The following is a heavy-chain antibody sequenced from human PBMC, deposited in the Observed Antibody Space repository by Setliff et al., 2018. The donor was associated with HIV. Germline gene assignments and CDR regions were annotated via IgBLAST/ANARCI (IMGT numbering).Heavy chain of an antibody. J-gene: IGHJ4*02. CDR1: GGSINRISYY. D-gene: IGHD3-9*01. Sequence: SETLSLTCTVSGGSINRISYYWGWIRQAPGRGLEWIGEINHSGSTNYNPSLKSRVTISVDTSKSQFSLKLTSVTAADTAVYFCARVNPDILTGFVDYWGQGTLVTVSS. CDR3: ARVNPDILTGFVDY. CDR2: INHSGST. V-gene: IGHV4-39*07.